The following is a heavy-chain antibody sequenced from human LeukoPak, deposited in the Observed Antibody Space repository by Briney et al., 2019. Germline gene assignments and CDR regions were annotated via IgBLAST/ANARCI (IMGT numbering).Heavy chain of an antibody. V-gene: IGHV4-34*01. J-gene: IGHJ4*02. CDR3: ARGRVVRGVMAY. CDR1: GGSFSGYY. Sequence: SETLSLTCAVYGGSFSGYYWSWIRQPPGKGLEWIGEINHSGSTNYNPSLKSRVTISVDTSKNQFSLKLSSVTAADTAVYYCARGRVVRGVMAYWGQGTLSPSPQ. D-gene: IGHD3-10*01. CDR2: INHSGST.